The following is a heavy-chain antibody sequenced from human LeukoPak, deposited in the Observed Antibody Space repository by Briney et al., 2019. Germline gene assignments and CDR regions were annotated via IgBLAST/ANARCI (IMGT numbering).Heavy chain of an antibody. J-gene: IGHJ4*02. V-gene: IGHV1-69*05. CDR3: ASLKRGYVDY. CDR2: IIPIFGTA. Sequence: SVTVSCKASGGTFSSYAISWVRQAPGQGLEWMGGIIPIFGTANYAQKFQGRVTITTDESTSTAYMELSSLRSEDTAVYYCASLKRGYVDYWGQGTLVTVSS. CDR1: GGTFSSYA.